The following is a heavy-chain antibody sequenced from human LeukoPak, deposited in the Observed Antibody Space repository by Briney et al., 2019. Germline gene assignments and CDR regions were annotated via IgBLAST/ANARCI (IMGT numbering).Heavy chain of an antibody. V-gene: IGHV4-34*01. CDR3: ARRSLVWFGPNGFDI. J-gene: IGHJ3*02. CDR1: GGSFSGYY. CDR2: INHSGST. D-gene: IGHD3-10*01. Sequence: LETLSLTCAVYGGSFSGYYWSWIRQPPGKGLEWIGEINHSGSTNYNPSLKSRVTISVDTSKNQFSLKLSSVTAADTAVYYCARRSLVWFGPNGFDIWGQGTMVTVSS.